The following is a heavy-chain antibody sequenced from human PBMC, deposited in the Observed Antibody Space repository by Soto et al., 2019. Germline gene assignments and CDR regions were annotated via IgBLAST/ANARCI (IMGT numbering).Heavy chain of an antibody. J-gene: IGHJ4*02. V-gene: IGHV3-23*01. CDR3: AKGYSFGFEF. D-gene: IGHD4-4*01. CDR2: TSGSGVST. Sequence: GGSLRLSCAASGLTFSNFAMSWVRQAPGKGLEWVSATSGSGVSTFYADSVKGRFTISRDNSKNTVSLQMSSLRAEDTAIYYCAKGYSFGFEFWGQGILVTVSS. CDR1: GLTFSNFA.